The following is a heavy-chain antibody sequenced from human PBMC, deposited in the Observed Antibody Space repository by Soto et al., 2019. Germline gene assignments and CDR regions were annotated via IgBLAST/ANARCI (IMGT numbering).Heavy chain of an antibody. CDR2: IYYSGST. CDR3: ARAWGYYFDY. CDR1: GGSISSYY. D-gene: IGHD3-16*01. V-gene: IGHV4-59*01. Sequence: QVQLQESGPGLVKPSETLSLTCTVSGGSISSYYWSWIRQPPGKGLAWIGYIYYSGSTTYNPSLKSRVTISVDTSKNQFSLKLSSVTAADTAVYYCARAWGYYFDYWGQGTLVTVSS. J-gene: IGHJ4*02.